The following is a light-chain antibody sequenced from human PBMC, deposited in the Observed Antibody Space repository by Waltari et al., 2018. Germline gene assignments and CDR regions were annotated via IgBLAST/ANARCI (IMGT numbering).Light chain of an antibody. Sequence: IQLTQSPSSLSASVGDRVTITCRASQGIRSYLAWYQQKSGKAPKLLIYSAATLQSGFPARFSGSRSGIYFTLTISSLQPEDFATYYCQQLNSSPFAFGPGTKVDIK. CDR3: QQLNSSPFA. CDR2: SAA. CDR1: QGIRSY. J-gene: IGKJ3*01. V-gene: IGKV1-9*01.